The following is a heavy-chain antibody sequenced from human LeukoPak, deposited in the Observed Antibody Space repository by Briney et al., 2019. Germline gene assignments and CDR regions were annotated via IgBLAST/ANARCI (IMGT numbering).Heavy chain of an antibody. V-gene: IGHV1-18*01. Sequence: ASVKVSCKASGYTFTSYGISWVRQAPGQGLEWMGWISAYNGNTNYAQKLQGRVTMTTDTSTSTAYMELRSLRSDDTAVYYCARDFYRASGGYISPDWWGQGTPVTVSS. CDR3: ARDFYRASGGYISPDW. D-gene: IGHD3-10*01. J-gene: IGHJ4*02. CDR2: ISAYNGNT. CDR1: GYTFTSYG.